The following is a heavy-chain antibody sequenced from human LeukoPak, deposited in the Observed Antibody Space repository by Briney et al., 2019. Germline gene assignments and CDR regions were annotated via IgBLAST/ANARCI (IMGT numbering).Heavy chain of an antibody. V-gene: IGHV3-23*01. J-gene: IGHJ4*02. CDR3: AKDRDPLTNSGWPWAYFDY. Sequence: PGGSLRLSCAASGFTFSNYAMSWVRQAPGKGLEWVISGSGANTYYADSVKGRFSISRDNSKNTVFLQMNSLRAEDTAVYYCAKDRDPLTNSGWPWAYFDYWGQGIMVIVSS. CDR1: GFTFSNYA. D-gene: IGHD6-19*01. CDR2: SGSGANT.